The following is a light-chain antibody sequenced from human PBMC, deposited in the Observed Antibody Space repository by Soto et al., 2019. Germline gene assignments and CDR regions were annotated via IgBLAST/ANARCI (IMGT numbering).Light chain of an antibody. V-gene: IGLV1-40*01. CDR1: SSNIGAGYD. CDR3: QSYDTSLSGVI. CDR2: ADN. J-gene: IGLJ2*01. Sequence: QSVLTQTPSVSGAPGQKIPMSCTGSSSNIGAGYDVHWYQQLPGAAHRLLIYADNNRPSGVPDRFSASNSGTSASLAITGLQGEDEAVYYCQSYDTSLSGVIVGAGTKLTVL.